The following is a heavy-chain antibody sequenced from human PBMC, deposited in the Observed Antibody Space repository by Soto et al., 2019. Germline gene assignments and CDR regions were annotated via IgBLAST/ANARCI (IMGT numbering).Heavy chain of an antibody. D-gene: IGHD3-22*01. V-gene: IGHV3-74*01. CDR1: GFTFSSYW. J-gene: IGHJ4*02. Sequence: GESLKISCAASGFTFSSYWMHWVRQAPGKGLVWVSRINSDGSSTSYADSVKGRFTISRDNAKNTLYLQMNSLRAEDTAVYYCAKIYDSSGYYYPNDYWGQGTLVTVSS. CDR2: INSDGSST. CDR3: AKIYDSSGYYYPNDY.